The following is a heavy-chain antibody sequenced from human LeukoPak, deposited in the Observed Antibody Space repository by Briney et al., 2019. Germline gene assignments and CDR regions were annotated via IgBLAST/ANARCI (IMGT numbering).Heavy chain of an antibody. V-gene: IGHV1-2*02. CDR1: GYSFIDSY. CDR2: INPKTGDT. Sequence: GASVKVSCKTSGYSFIDSYMQWVRQAPGQGLEWMGWINPKTGDTKYAQTFQGRVTMTRDTSTRTTYMELSSLRSDDTAIYYCGSEATAIGGVIVRVAYWGQGTLVSVFS. J-gene: IGHJ4*02. CDR3: GSEATAIGGVIVRVAY. D-gene: IGHD3-16*02.